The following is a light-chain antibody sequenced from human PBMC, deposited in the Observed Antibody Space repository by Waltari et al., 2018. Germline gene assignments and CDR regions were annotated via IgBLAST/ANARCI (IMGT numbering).Light chain of an antibody. Sequence: DIQMTQSPSSLSASVGDRVTITCRASQSISSYLNWYQQNPGKAPKLLIYAASSLQSGVPSRFSGSASVTYFTLTRRRLQPEDFATYYCQQSYSTLYTFGQGTKLEIK. J-gene: IGKJ2*01. CDR1: QSISSY. V-gene: IGKV1-39*01. CDR2: AAS. CDR3: QQSYSTLYT.